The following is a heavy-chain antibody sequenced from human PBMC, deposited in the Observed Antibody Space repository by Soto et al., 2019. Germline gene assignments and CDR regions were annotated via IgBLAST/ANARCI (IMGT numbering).Heavy chain of an antibody. V-gene: IGHV3-21*01. J-gene: IGHJ5*02. Sequence: GGSLRLSCAASGFTFSSYSMNWVRQAPGKGLEWVSSISSSSSYIYYADSVKGRLTISRDNAKNSLYLQMNSLRAEDTAVYYCARDRTIGTSPPPFDPWGQGTLVTVSS. D-gene: IGHD6-6*01. CDR2: ISSSSSYI. CDR1: GFTFSSYS. CDR3: ARDRTIGTSPPPFDP.